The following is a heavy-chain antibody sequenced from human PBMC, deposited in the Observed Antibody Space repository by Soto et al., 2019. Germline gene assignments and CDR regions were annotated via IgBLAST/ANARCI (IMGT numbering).Heavy chain of an antibody. V-gene: IGHV3-72*01. CDR2: SRNKAKSYTT. J-gene: IGHJ4*02. CDR1: GFTFSDHY. CDR3: APLGYCYGGTCFDLAY. D-gene: IGHD2-15*01. Sequence: EVQLVESGGGLVQPGWSLRLSCAASGFTFSDHYMDWVRQAPGKGLEWVGRSRNKAKSYTTEYAAAVKGRFTISRDDSKNSLYLQMNSLKTEDKAVYYCAPLGYCYGGTCFDLAYWGQGTLVTVSS.